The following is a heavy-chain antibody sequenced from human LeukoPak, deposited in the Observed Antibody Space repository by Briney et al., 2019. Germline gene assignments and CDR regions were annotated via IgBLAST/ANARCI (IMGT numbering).Heavy chain of an antibody. CDR3: ARGQGTVTTH. V-gene: IGHV4-34*01. J-gene: IGHJ4*02. Sequence: SSETLSLTCAVSGGSFSGYYWTWIRQPPGKGLEWIGEINHSGSANYNPSLKSRVTISLDTSKNQFSLKLSSVTAADTAVYYCARGQGTVTTHWGQGALVTVSS. CDR1: GGSFSGYY. D-gene: IGHD4-17*01. CDR2: INHSGSA.